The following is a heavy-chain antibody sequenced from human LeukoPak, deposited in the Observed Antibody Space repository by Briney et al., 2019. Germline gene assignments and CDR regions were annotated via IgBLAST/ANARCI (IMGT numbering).Heavy chain of an antibody. CDR3: ARVEYSSGWLDAFDI. CDR1: GGSISSSTYY. Sequence: EPSETLSLTCTVSGGSISSSTYYWGWIRQPPGKGLEWIGRIYTSGSTNYNPSLKSRVTISVDTSKNQFSLKLSSVTAADTAVYYCARVEYSSGWLDAFDIWGQGTMVTVSS. J-gene: IGHJ3*02. D-gene: IGHD6-25*01. V-gene: IGHV4-61*05. CDR2: IYTSGST.